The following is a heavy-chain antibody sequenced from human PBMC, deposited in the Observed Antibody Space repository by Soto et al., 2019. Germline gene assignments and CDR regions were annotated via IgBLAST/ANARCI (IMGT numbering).Heavy chain of an antibody. Sequence: GGSLRLSCAASGFTFDDYAMHWVRQAPGKGLEWVSGIIWNSGSIGYADSVKGLFTISRDNAKNSLFLQMNSLRAEDTALYYCAKYGKPGFWGYFDYWGQGTLVTVSS. CDR3: AKYGKPGFWGYFDY. CDR2: IIWNSGSI. D-gene: IGHD3-16*01. CDR1: GFTFDDYA. V-gene: IGHV3-9*01. J-gene: IGHJ4*02.